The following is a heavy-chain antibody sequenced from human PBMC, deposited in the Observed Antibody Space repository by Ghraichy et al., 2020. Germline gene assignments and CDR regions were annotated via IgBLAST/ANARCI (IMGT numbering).Heavy chain of an antibody. CDR1: GYTFTSYG. Sequence: ASVKVSCKASGYTFTSYGISWVRQAPGQGLEWMGWISAYNGNTNYAQKLQGRVTMTTDTSTSTAYMELRSLRSDDTAVYYCARGGHMVRGVMGHYYYYGMDVWGQGTTVTVSS. CDR3: ARGGHMVRGVMGHYYYYGMDV. D-gene: IGHD3-10*01. V-gene: IGHV1-18*01. CDR2: ISAYNGNT. J-gene: IGHJ6*02.